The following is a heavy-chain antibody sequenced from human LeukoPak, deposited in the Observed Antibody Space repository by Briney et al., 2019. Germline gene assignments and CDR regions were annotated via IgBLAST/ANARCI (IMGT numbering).Heavy chain of an antibody. CDR3: AKEGLRFFDF. V-gene: IGHV3-30*18. CDR2: ISYDGSSK. D-gene: IGHD5-12*01. J-gene: IGHJ4*02. Sequence: GKSLRPSCTASGFTFSSTGMHWVRQAPGKGLDWVASISYDGSSKKYVDSVKGRFTISRDNSKRTLYLQMNSLRSEDTAVYYCAKEGLRFFDFWGQGTLVTVSS. CDR1: GFTFSSTG.